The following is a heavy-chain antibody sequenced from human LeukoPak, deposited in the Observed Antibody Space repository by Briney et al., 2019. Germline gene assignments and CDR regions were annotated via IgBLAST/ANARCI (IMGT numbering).Heavy chain of an antibody. CDR2: IYPGDSDT. CDR3: ARQDGNSKYYFDY. V-gene: IGHV5-51*01. Sequence: GESLKISCKGSGYSFAYYWIGWVRQMPGKGLEWMGIIYPGDSDTRYRPSFQGQVTISVDKSISTAYLQWSSLKASDTAMYYCARQDGNSKYYFDYWGQGTLVTVSS. D-gene: IGHD1-1*01. J-gene: IGHJ4*02. CDR1: GYSFAYYW.